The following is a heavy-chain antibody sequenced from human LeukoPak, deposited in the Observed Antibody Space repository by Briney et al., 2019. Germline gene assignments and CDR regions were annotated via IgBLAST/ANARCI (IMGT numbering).Heavy chain of an antibody. CDR3: AKAKPDYGGNSFKALYYFDY. CDR1: GFTFNIYE. Sequence: GGSLRLSCAASGFTFNIYEMTWVRQAPGKGLEWISYISADRNVIYYADSVKGRFIISRDNAKNSLYLQMNSLRAEDTAVYYCAKAKPDYGGNSFKALYYFDYWGQGTLVTVSS. CDR2: ISADRNVI. V-gene: IGHV3-48*03. J-gene: IGHJ4*02. D-gene: IGHD4-23*01.